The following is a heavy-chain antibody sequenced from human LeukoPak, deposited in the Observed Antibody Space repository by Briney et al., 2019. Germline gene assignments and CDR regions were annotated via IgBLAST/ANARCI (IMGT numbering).Heavy chain of an antibody. V-gene: IGHV6-1*01. J-gene: IGHJ5*02. Sequence: SQTLSLTCAISGDSVSSNSAAWNWIRQSPSRGLEWLGRTYYRSKWYNDYAVSVKSRITINPDTSKNQFSLQLNSVTPEDTAVYYCARAEWYYYDSSGYPRFDPWGQGTLVTVSS. CDR1: GDSVSSNSAA. D-gene: IGHD3-22*01. CDR2: TYYRSKWYN. CDR3: ARAEWYYYDSSGYPRFDP.